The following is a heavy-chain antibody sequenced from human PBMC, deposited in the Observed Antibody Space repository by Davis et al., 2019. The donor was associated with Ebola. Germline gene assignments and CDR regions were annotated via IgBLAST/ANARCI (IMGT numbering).Heavy chain of an antibody. CDR1: GGSISSYY. V-gene: IGHV4-59*01. J-gene: IGHJ5*02. CDR3: SGKAPSKWFDP. CDR2: IYYSGST. Sequence: MPSETLSLTCTVSGGSISSYYWNWIRQPPGKGLEWIGYIYYSGSTKYNPSLKSRVTISLDTSKNQFSLKLGSVTAADTAVYYCSGKAPSKWFDPWGQGTLVTVSS.